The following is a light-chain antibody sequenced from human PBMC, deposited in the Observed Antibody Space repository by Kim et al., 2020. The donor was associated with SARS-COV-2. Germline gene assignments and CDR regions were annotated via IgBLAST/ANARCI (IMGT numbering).Light chain of an antibody. V-gene: IGLV3-19*01. Sequence: ALGQTVRITCQGASIRTYYASWYQQKPGQAPVLVIYDKNNRPSGIPDRFSGSSSGDTASLTITGTQAEDEADHYCHSMDSRGNHGVFAAGPKLTVL. CDR3: HSMDSRGNHGV. CDR1: SIRTYY. J-gene: IGLJ3*02. CDR2: DKN.